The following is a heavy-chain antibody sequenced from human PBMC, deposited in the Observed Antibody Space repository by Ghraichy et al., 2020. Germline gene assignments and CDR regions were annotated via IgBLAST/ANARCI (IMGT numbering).Heavy chain of an antibody. D-gene: IGHD6-13*01. Sequence: GGSLRLSCAASGFTFSSYGMHWVRQAPGKGLEWVAVIWYDGSNKYYADSVKGRFTISRDNSKNTLYLQMNSLRAKDTAVYYCARTRSGSSWYVFDYWGQGTLVTVSS. V-gene: IGHV3-33*01. CDR3: ARTRSGSSWYVFDY. CDR1: GFTFSSYG. CDR2: IWYDGSNK. J-gene: IGHJ4*02.